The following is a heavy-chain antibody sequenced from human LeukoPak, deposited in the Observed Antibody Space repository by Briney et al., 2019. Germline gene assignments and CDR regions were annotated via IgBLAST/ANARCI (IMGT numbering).Heavy chain of an antibody. CDR3: ARDRGSNNYFDQ. CDR1: GFTVSSNY. D-gene: IGHD2-2*01. Sequence: KPGGSLRLSCAASGFTVSSNYMSWVRQAPGKGLEWISFISSRGTTTDYADSVKGRFTISRDNANSTLFLQMNSLRAEDTAVYYCARDRGSNNYFDQWGQGTLVTVSS. J-gene: IGHJ4*02. V-gene: IGHV3-11*01. CDR2: ISSRGTTT.